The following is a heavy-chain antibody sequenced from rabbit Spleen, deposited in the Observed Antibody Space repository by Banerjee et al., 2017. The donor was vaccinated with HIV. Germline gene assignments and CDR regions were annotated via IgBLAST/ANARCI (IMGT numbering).Heavy chain of an antibody. Sequence: QLTETGGGLVQPGGSLTLSCKASGIDFTNYYISWVRQAPGKGLEWIGYIDPVFGITYYANWVNGRFSISRENAQNTVFLQMTSLTAADTATYFCARDTSSSFSSYGMDLWGQGTLVTVS. CDR3: ARDTSSSFSSYGMDL. D-gene: IGHD1-1*01. CDR1: GIDFTNYY. V-gene: IGHV1S7*01. CDR2: IDPVFGIT. J-gene: IGHJ6*01.